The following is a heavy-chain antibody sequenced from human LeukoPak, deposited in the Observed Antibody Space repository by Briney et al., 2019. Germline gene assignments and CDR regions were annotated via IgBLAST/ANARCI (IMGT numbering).Heavy chain of an antibody. V-gene: IGHV4-31*03. CDR1: GGSISSGGYY. CDR2: FYYSGST. D-gene: IGHD6-19*01. Sequence: PSQTLSLICTVSGGSISSGGYYWSWIRQHPGKGLEWIGHFYYSGSTYYNPSLKSRVTISVDTAKNQFSLELSAVTAADTAVYCCATHLPQQWLTSTPTPMDAWGKGTTVTVSS. J-gene: IGHJ6*03. CDR3: ATHLPQQWLTSTPTPMDA.